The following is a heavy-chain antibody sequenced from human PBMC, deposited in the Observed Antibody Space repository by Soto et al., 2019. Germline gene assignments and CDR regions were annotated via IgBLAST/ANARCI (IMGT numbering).Heavy chain of an antibody. J-gene: IGHJ5*02. CDR3: ARDRGPYGSGSYYWFDP. Sequence: SETLSLTCTVSGGSISSYYWSWIRQPPGKGLEWIGYIYYSGSTNYNPSLKSRVTISVDTSKNQFSLKLSSVTAADTAVYYCARDRGPYGSGSYYWFDPWGQGTLVTVSS. CDR2: IYYSGST. CDR1: GGSISSYY. D-gene: IGHD3-10*01. V-gene: IGHV4-59*01.